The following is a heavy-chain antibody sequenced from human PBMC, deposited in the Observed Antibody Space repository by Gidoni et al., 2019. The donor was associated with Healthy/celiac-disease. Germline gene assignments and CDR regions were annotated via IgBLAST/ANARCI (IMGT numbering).Heavy chain of an antibody. Sequence: QVQLQESGPGLVKPSETLSLTCTVSGGSISSYSWRWIRQPPGKGLEWIGYIYYSGSTNYNPSLKSRVTISVDTSKNQFSLKLSSVTAADTAVYYCARHYLPRRGSLGRSGIAARYFDYWGQGTLVTVSS. D-gene: IGHD6-6*01. CDR2: IYYSGST. J-gene: IGHJ4*02. CDR1: GGSISSYS. CDR3: ARHYLPRRGSLGRSGIAARYFDY. V-gene: IGHV4-59*08.